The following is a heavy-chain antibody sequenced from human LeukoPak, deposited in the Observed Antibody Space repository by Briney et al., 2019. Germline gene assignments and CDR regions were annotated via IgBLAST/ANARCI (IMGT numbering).Heavy chain of an antibody. CDR3: ARGTTGGYSTSWFGY. J-gene: IGHJ5*01. Sequence: GGSLRLSCAASGFTFSSYAMSWVRQAPGKGLEWVASIKQDGSEKYFVDSVKGRFTISRDDAKNSLYLQMNSLRAEDAAVYYCARGTTGGYSTSWFGYWGQGTLVTVSS. CDR1: GFTFSSYA. V-gene: IGHV3-7*01. D-gene: IGHD6-13*01. CDR2: IKQDGSEK.